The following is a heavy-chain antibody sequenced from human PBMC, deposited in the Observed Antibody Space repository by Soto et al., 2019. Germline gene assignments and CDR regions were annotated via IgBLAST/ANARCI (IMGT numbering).Heavy chain of an antibody. CDR1: GYTFASYA. Sequence: QVKLVQSGAEVKKPGASVKVSCKASGYTFASYAISWMRQAPGQGLEWMGWISAYNGNTNYAQKLQGRVTMTTDTTTSTAYMELRSLRSDDTAVYYSDRDPPPPDYWGQGTLVTVSS. CDR3: DRDPPPPDY. J-gene: IGHJ4*02. V-gene: IGHV1-18*01. CDR2: ISAYNGNT.